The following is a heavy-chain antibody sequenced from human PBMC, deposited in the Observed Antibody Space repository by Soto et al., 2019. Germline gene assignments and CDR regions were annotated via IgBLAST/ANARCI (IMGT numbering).Heavy chain of an antibody. CDR1: GYTFTSYG. CDR3: ARDTYDFWSGYPIDY. J-gene: IGHJ4*02. D-gene: IGHD3-3*01. V-gene: IGHV1-18*01. CDR2: ISAYNGNT. Sequence: ASVKVSCKASGYTFTSYGISWVRQAPGQGLEWMGWISAYNGNTNYAQKLQGRVTMTTDTSTSTAYMELRSLRSDDTAVYYCARDTYDFWSGYPIDYGGQGTLVTVSS.